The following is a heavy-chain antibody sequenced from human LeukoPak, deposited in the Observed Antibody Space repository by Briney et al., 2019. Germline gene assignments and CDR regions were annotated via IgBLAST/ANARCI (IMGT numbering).Heavy chain of an antibody. CDR3: ARAGRYFDWLLLDY. V-gene: IGHV3-21*01. J-gene: IGHJ4*02. CDR1: AFTFSTYN. CDR2: ISSSSSYI. D-gene: IGHD3-9*01. Sequence: GGSPRLSCAASAFTFSTYNINWVRQAPGKGLEWVSSISSSSSYIYYADSVKGRFTISRDNSKNTLYLQMNSLRAEDTAVYYCARAGRYFDWLLLDYWGQGTLVTVSS.